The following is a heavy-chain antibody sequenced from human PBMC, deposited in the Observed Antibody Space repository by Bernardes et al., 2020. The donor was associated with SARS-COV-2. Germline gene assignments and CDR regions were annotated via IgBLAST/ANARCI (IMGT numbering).Heavy chain of an antibody. V-gene: IGHV3-7*01. Sequence: GGSLRLSCAASGFIFDKHWMGWVRQAPGKGLEWVAHIKHDGSEEQYVDSVKGRFTISRDNARDSLYLRLNSLRADDTAFYFCARIMAPQGGPTTIPGVIRTVPKDAFDKWGRGTLVTVSS. CDR3: ARIMAPQGGPTTIPGVIRTVPKDAFDK. CDR1: GFIFDKHW. CDR2: IKHDGSEE. D-gene: IGHD2-21*01. J-gene: IGHJ3*02.